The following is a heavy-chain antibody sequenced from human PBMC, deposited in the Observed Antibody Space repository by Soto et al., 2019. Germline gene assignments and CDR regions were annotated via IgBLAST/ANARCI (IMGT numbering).Heavy chain of an antibody. D-gene: IGHD3-22*01. CDR3: ASHYYDSSGYSYYFDY. Sequence: QVQLVQSGAEVKKPGSSVKVSCKASGGTFSSYAISWVRQAPGQGLEWMGGLIPIFGTANYAQKFQGRVTITADKSTSTAYMELSSLRSEDTAVYYCASHYYDSSGYSYYFDYWGQGTLVTVSS. V-gene: IGHV1-69*06. CDR2: LIPIFGTA. CDR1: GGTFSSYA. J-gene: IGHJ4*02.